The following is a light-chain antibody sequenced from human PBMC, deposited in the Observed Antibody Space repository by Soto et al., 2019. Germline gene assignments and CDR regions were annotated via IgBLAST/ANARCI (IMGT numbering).Light chain of an antibody. V-gene: IGLV2-18*02. CDR1: SSDVGSYNR. J-gene: IGLJ1*01. CDR3: SSYTSSSTGV. CDR2: EVS. Sequence: QSALTQPPSVSGSPGQSVTISCTGTSSDVGSYNRVSWYQRPPGTAPKLMIYEVSNRPSGVPDRFSGSKSGNTASLTISGLQAEDEADYYCSSYTSSSTGVFGTGTKLTVL.